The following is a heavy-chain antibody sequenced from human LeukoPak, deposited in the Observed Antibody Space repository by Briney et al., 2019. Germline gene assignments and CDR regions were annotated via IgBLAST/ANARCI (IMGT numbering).Heavy chain of an antibody. V-gene: IGHV1-46*01. CDR3: ARGFTDLVVPYYYYYMDV. CDR1: GYTFTSYY. Sequence: ASVKVSCKASGYTFTSYYMHWVRQAPGQGLEWMGIINPSGGSTSYAQKFQGRVTMTRDMSTSTVYMELSSLRSEDTAVYYCARGFTDLVVPYYYYYMDVWGKGTTVTVSS. D-gene: IGHD2-21*01. CDR2: INPSGGST. J-gene: IGHJ6*03.